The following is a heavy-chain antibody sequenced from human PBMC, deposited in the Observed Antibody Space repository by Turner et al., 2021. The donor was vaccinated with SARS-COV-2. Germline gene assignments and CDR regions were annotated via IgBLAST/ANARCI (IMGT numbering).Heavy chain of an antibody. CDR2: ISYDGSNK. CDR3: AKSGGMYCSGGNCYSSYFDY. CDR1: GFTFRNYG. V-gene: IGHV3-30*18. Sequence: QVQLVESGGGVVQPGRSLRPSCAASGFTFRNYGVHWVRQAPGKGLEWVAVISYDGSNKYYADSVKGRFTISRDNSKNTLYLQMNSLRAEDTAVYYCAKSGGMYCSGGNCYSSYFDYWGQGTLVTVSS. D-gene: IGHD2-15*01. J-gene: IGHJ4*02.